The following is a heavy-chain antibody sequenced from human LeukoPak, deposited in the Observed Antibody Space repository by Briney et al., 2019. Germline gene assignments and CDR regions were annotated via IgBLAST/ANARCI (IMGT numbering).Heavy chain of an antibody. Sequence: EGSLRLSCAASGFTFSSYAMNWVRQAPGKGLEWVSVIGGSGGSTYYADSVKGRFTISRDNSKNTLYLQMNSLRAEDTAVYYCARAGPYDYYDSSGYDYWGQGTLVTVSS. V-gene: IGHV3-23*01. CDR1: GFTFSSYA. J-gene: IGHJ4*02. CDR3: ARAGPYDYYDSSGYDY. D-gene: IGHD3-22*01. CDR2: IGGSGGST.